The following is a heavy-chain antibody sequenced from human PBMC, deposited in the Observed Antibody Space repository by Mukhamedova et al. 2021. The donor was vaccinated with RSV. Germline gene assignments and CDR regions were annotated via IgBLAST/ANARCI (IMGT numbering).Heavy chain of an antibody. CDR3: ARDRAGYSSSWEDY. CDR2: SYI. J-gene: IGHJ4*02. V-gene: IGHV3-21*01. Sequence: SYIYYADSVKGRFTISRDNAKNSLYLQMNSLRAEDTAVYYCARDRAGYSSSWEDYWGQGTLVTVSS. D-gene: IGHD6-13*01.